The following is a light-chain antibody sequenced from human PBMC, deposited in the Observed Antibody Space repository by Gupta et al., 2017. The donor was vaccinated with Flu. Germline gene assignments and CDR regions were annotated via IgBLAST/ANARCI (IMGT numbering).Light chain of an antibody. J-gene: IGKJ4*02. CDR2: WAS. V-gene: IGKV4-1*01. CDR1: QSRLYSFNNVNY. CDR3: QQYYRSPPT. Sequence: NCKYSQSRLYSFNNVNYLAWYQQRPGQPPKLIIYWASTRESGVPDRFSGSGSGTDFTLTISSLQAEDVAVYYCQQYYRSPPTFGGGTKMEIK.